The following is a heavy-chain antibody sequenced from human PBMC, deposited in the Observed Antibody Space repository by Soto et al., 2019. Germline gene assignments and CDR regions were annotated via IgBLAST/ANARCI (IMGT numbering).Heavy chain of an antibody. Sequence: QVQLQESGAGLVKPSETLSLTCTVSGGSIDNYYWSWIRQPPGRGLEWIGFIYSSGSTYYNPSLKSRVTISVDTSKNQFSLKLSSVTAADTAVYYCASCYGDYVWFDPWGQGTLVTVSS. J-gene: IGHJ5*02. D-gene: IGHD4-17*01. CDR1: GGSIDNYY. V-gene: IGHV4-59*08. CDR2: IYSSGST. CDR3: ASCYGDYVWFDP.